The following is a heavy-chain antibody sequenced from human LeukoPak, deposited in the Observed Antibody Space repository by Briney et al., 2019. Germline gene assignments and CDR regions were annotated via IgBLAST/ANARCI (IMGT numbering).Heavy chain of an antibody. D-gene: IGHD2-8*01. Sequence: SQTLSLTCTVSGGSISSGGYYWSWIRQHPGKGLEWIGYIYYSGSTYYNPSLKSRVTISVDTSKNQFSLKLSSVTAADTAVYYCARASDCTNGVCYTFWFDPWGQGTLVTVSS. CDR1: GGSISSGGYY. J-gene: IGHJ5*02. V-gene: IGHV4-31*03. CDR2: IYYSGST. CDR3: ARASDCTNGVCYTFWFDP.